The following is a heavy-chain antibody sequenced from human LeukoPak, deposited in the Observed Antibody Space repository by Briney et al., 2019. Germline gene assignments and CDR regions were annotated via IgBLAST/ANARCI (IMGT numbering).Heavy chain of an antibody. Sequence: ASVKVSCKASGYTFTGYYMHWVRQAPGQGLAWMGRINPNSSGTNYAQKFQGRVTMTRDTSISTAYMELSRLRSDDTAVYYCARVGRDGYNYSPRWGQGTLVTVSS. V-gene: IGHV1-2*06. J-gene: IGHJ4*02. CDR1: GYTFTGYY. CDR2: INPNSSGT. D-gene: IGHD5-24*01. CDR3: ARVGRDGYNYSPR.